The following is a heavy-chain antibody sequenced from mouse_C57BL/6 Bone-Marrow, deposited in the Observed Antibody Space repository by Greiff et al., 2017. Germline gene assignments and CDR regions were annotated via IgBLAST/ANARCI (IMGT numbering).Heavy chain of an antibody. CDR2: INPSNGGT. J-gene: IGHJ4*01. CDR1: GYTFTSSW. CDR3: AREVLRGAMDY. D-gene: IGHD1-1*01. V-gene: IGHV1-53*01. Sequence: VQLQQPGTELVKPGASVKLSCKASGYTFTSSWMHWVKQRPGQGLEWIGNINPSNGGTNYNEKFKSKATLTVDKSSSTAYMQLSSLTSEDSAVYYGAREVLRGAMDYWGQGTSVTVSS.